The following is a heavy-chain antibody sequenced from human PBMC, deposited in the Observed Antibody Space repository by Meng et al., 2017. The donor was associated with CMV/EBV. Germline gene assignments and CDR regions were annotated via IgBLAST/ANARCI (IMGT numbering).Heavy chain of an antibody. Sequence: QVQLGQSGAEVTQPGASVKVSCKASGYTFTRYGISWVRQAPGQGLEWMGWISAYNGNTNYAQKLQGRVTMTTDTSTSTACMELRSLRSDDTAVYYCATDILTHFDYWGQGTLVTVSS. V-gene: IGHV1-18*01. J-gene: IGHJ4*02. D-gene: IGHD3-9*01. CDR3: ATDILTHFDY. CDR1: GYTFTRYG. CDR2: ISAYNGNT.